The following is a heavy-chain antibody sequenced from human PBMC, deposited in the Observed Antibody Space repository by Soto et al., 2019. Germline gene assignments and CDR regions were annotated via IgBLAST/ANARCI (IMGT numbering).Heavy chain of an antibody. V-gene: IGHV1-18*01. Sequence: QVQVVQSGAEVKKPGASVRVSGKPSAYNLAGDGFTWVRQAPGQGLEWMGWINVHNGDTNYAQKFQDRFSLTTDTFTRTVCMELTNLRSDDTAVYYCARRGNPYMDVWGQGTTVIVSS. CDR2: INVHNGDT. CDR1: AYNLAGDG. J-gene: IGHJ6*02. CDR3: ARRGNPYMDV.